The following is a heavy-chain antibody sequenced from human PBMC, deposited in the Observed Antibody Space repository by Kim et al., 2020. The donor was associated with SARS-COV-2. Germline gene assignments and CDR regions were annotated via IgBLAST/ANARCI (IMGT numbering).Heavy chain of an antibody. Sequence: SETLSLTCAVYGGSFSGYYWSWIRQPPGKGLEWIGEINHSGSTNYNPSLKSRVTISVDTSKNQFSLKLSSVTAADTAVYYCARADYDSSGYPRGRFDYWGQGTLVTVSS. V-gene: IGHV4-34*01. J-gene: IGHJ4*02. CDR1: GGSFSGYY. CDR2: INHSGST. D-gene: IGHD3-22*01. CDR3: ARADYDSSGYPRGRFDY.